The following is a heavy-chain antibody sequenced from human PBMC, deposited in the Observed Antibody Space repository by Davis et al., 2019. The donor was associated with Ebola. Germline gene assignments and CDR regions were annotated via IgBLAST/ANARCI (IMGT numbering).Heavy chain of an antibody. V-gene: IGHV4-34*01. Sequence: MPSETLSLTCAVYGGSFSGYYWSWIRQPPGKGLEWIGEINHSGSTNYNPSLKSQVTISVDTSKNQFSLKLSSVTAADTAVYYCARGRDFWSAWGQGTLVTVSS. D-gene: IGHD3-3*01. CDR3: ARGRDFWSA. J-gene: IGHJ5*02. CDR2: INHSGST. CDR1: GGSFSGYY.